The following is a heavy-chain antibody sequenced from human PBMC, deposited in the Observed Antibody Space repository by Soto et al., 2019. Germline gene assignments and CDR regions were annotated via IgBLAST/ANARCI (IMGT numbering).Heavy chain of an antibody. D-gene: IGHD3-3*02. CDR1: GYTFSGYY. CDR3: ARSLLKVILPLGY. V-gene: IGHV1-2*02. Sequence: ASVKVSCKASGYTFSGYYMHWVRQAPGQGLEWMGWINTLSGDTSFPQKFQGRLAMTRDTSIDTAFMEVSRLTSDDTAIYYCARSLLKVILPLGYWGKGTLVTVSS. CDR2: INTLSGDT. J-gene: IGHJ4*02.